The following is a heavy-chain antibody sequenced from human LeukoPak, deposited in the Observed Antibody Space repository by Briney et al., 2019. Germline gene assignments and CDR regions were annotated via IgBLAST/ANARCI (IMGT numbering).Heavy chain of an antibody. J-gene: IGHJ3*02. CDR3: ARRRGAAAGPTGAFDI. V-gene: IGHV3-30*03. CDR1: GFTFSNFG. D-gene: IGHD6-13*01. Sequence: GGSLRLSCAASGFTFSNFGMHWVRQAPGKGLEWVAVISYDGKNEYYTDSVKGRFTISRDNAKNSLYLQMNTLRAEDTAMYYCARRRGAAAGPTGAFDIWGQGTMVTVSS. CDR2: ISYDGKNE.